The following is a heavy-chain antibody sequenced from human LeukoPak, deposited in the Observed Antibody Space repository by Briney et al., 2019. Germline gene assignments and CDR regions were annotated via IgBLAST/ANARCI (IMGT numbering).Heavy chain of an antibody. V-gene: IGHV4-39*07. Sequence: PSETLSLTCTVSGGSISSSSYYWGWIRQPPGKGLEWIGSIYYSGSTYYNPSLKSQVTISVDTSKNQFSLKLSSVTAADTAVYYCARVWNYYMDVWGKGTTVTVSS. CDR1: GGSISSSSYY. J-gene: IGHJ6*03. CDR2: IYYSGST. CDR3: ARVWNYYMDV. D-gene: IGHD2-21*01.